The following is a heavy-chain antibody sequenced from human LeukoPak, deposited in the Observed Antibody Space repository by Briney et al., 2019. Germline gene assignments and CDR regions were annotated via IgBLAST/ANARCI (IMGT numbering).Heavy chain of an antibody. CDR3: ARDGYSYGFGY. V-gene: IGHV4-59*01. D-gene: IGHD5-18*01. Sequence: SETLSLTCTVSGGSISSYYWSWIRQPPGKGLEWIGYIYYSGSTNYNPSLKSRVTISVDTSKNQFSLKLSSVTAAGTAVYYCARDGYSYGFGYWGQGTLVTVSS. J-gene: IGHJ4*02. CDR1: GGSISSYY. CDR2: IYYSGST.